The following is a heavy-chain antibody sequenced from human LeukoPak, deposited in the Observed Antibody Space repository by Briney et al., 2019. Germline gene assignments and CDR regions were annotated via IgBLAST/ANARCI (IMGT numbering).Heavy chain of an antibody. V-gene: IGHV3-49*03. D-gene: IGHD1-26*01. Sequence: GGSLRLSCTASGFTFDDYAMSWFRQAPGKGLEWISFIRNKAYGGTIEYAAPVKGRFTVSRDDSKSIAYLQMNSLRTEDTAVYYCTREPPQGPVGGIDYWGQGTLVTVSS. CDR3: TREPPQGPVGGIDY. CDR2: IRNKAYGGTI. J-gene: IGHJ4*02. CDR1: GFTFDDYA.